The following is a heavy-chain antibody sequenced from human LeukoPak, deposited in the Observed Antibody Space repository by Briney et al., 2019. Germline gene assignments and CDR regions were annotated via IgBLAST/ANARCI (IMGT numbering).Heavy chain of an antibody. CDR3: ARTPYYYDSSGYYYYFDY. J-gene: IGHJ4*02. CDR1: GGSISGGSYY. Sequence: PSETLSLTCTVSGGSISGGSYYWSWIRQPAGKGLEWIGRIYNSGSTNYNPSLKSRVTMSVDTSKTQFSLKLSSVTAADTAVYYCARTPYYYDSSGYYYYFDYWGQGTLVTVSS. D-gene: IGHD3-22*01. CDR2: IYNSGST. V-gene: IGHV4-61*02.